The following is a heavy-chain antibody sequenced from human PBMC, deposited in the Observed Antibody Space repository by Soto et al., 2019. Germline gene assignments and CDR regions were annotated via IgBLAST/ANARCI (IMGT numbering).Heavy chain of an antibody. CDR1: GDTFTTYP. J-gene: IGHJ4*02. Sequence: QVQLVQSGAEVKKPGSSVKVSCKASGDTFTTYPINWVRQAPGQGLEWMGGIIPMFGTTNYAQKFQGRVTITADESTSTAYMELSSLRSEDTAMYYCARQFTDGDYQYWGQGTLVTVSS. D-gene: IGHD4-17*01. CDR2: IIPMFGTT. V-gene: IGHV1-69*01. CDR3: ARQFTDGDYQY.